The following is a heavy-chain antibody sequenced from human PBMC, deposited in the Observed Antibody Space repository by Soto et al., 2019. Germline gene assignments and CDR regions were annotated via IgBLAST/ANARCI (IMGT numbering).Heavy chain of an antibody. Sequence: LEILSLTCTVSGGSISSSSYYWGWIRQPPGKGLEWIGSIYYSGSTYYNPSLKSRVTISVDTSKNQFSLKLSSVTAADTAVYYCARYSSSSPNNWFDPWGQGTLVTVSS. V-gene: IGHV4-39*01. D-gene: IGHD6-6*01. CDR1: GGSISSSSYY. CDR2: IYYSGST. J-gene: IGHJ5*02. CDR3: ARYSSSSPNNWFDP.